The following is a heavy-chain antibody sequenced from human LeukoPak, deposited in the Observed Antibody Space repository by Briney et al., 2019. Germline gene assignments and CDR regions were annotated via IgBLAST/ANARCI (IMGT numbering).Heavy chain of an antibody. CDR3: ARDLIQGVTMVRGVYGYYGMDV. D-gene: IGHD3-10*01. V-gene: IGHV3-30-3*01. J-gene: IGHJ6*02. CDR1: GFTFSSYA. CDR2: ISYDGSNK. Sequence: GGSLRLSCAASGFTFSSYAMHWVRQAPGKGLEWVAVISYDGSNKYYADSVKDRFTISRDNSKNTLYLQMNSLRAEDTAVYYCARDLIQGVTMVRGVYGYYGMDVWGQGTTVTVSS.